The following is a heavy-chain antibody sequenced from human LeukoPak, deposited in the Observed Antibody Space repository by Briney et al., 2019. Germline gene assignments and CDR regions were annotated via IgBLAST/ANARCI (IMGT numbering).Heavy chain of an antibody. V-gene: IGHV4-30-4*02. CDR3: AGVPAAYYYFDY. CDR2: IYYSGST. CDR1: GGSISTGDYY. Sequence: PSDTLSLTCTVSGGSISTGDYYSSWIRQPPGKGLEWIGYIYYSGSTYYNPSLKSRVTISVDTSKNQFSLKLSSVTAADTAVYYCAGVPAAYYYFDYWGQGTLVTVSS. D-gene: IGHD2-15*01. J-gene: IGHJ4*02.